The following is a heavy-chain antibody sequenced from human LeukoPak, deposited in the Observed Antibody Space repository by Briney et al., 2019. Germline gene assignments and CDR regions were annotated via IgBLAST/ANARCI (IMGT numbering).Heavy chain of an antibody. D-gene: IGHD3-3*01. V-gene: IGHV3-7*05. CDR1: GFTFSNYW. CDR3: TTAKGWSGTYYNY. J-gene: IGHJ4*02. Sequence: GGSLRLSCAASGFTFSNYWMSWVRQAPGEGLEWVANINQDESEKYYVDSVKGRFTISRDNAKNSLYLQMNSLRAEDTAVYYCTTAKGWSGTYYNYWGQGTLVTVSS. CDR2: INQDESEK.